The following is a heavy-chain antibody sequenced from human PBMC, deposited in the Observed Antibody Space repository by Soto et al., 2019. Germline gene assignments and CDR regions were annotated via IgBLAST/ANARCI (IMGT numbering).Heavy chain of an antibody. D-gene: IGHD3-10*01. CDR3: ARDTLKTGIDY. V-gene: IGHV3-74*01. CDR1: GFTFSSYW. CDR2: IPNDGSSI. Sequence: EVQLVESGGGLVQPGGSLRLSCVASGFTFSSYWMHWVRRAPGEGLVWVSHIPNDGSSISYEDSVKGRFTISRDNAKNTLYLQMNSLRVEDTAVYYCARDTLKTGIDYWGQGTLVTVSS. J-gene: IGHJ4*02.